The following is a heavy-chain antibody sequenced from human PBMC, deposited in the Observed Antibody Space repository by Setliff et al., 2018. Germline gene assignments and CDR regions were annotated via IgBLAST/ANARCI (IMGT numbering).Heavy chain of an antibody. Sequence: SETLSLPCSVSGVPVSGYFWSWIRQPPGKPLEWIGYISYSGSTNYNPSLKTRVSISEDTSRSQISLRLLSVSAADTAVYFCARDGAGHTESWKGHFGYWGQGTEVTVSS. V-gene: IGHV4-59*02. CDR2: ISYSGST. D-gene: IGHD1-1*01. CDR3: ARDGAGHTESWKGHFGY. J-gene: IGHJ4*02. CDR1: GVPVSGYF.